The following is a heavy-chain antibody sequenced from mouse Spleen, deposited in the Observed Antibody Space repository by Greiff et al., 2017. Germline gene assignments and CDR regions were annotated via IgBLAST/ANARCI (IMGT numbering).Heavy chain of an antibody. J-gene: IGHJ2*01. V-gene: IGHV1-18*01. Sequence: VQLQQSGPELVKPGASVKIPCKASGYTFTDYNMDWVKQSHGKSLEWIGDINPNNGGTIYNQKFKGKATLTVDKSSSTAYMELRSLTSEDTAVYYCARRGSSGSTYFDYWGQGTTLTVSS. CDR3: ARRGSSGSTYFDY. D-gene: IGHD3-2*02. CDR1: GYTFTDYN. CDR2: INPNNGGT.